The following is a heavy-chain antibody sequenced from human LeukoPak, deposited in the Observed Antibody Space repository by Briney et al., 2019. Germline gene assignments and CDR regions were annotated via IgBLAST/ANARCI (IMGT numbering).Heavy chain of an antibody. CDR3: AKESLLPEYCSGCSGYEPDY. D-gene: IGHD2-15*01. V-gene: IGHV3-30*18. CDR2: ISYDGSNK. J-gene: IGHJ4*02. Sequence: GGSLRLSCAASGFTFSSYGMHWVRQAPGKGLEWVAVISYDGSNKYYADSVKGRFTISRDNSKNTLYLQMNSLRAEDTAVYYCAKESLLPEYCSGCSGYEPDYWGQGTLVTVSS. CDR1: GFTFSSYG.